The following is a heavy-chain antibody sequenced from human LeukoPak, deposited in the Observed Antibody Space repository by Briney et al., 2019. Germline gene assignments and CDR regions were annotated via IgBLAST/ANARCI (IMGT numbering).Heavy chain of an antibody. V-gene: IGHV3-73*01. CDR2: IRSKANNYAT. J-gene: IGHJ4*02. CDR1: GFTFSGSA. Sequence: GGSLRLSCAASGFTFSGSAMHWVRQASGKGLEWVGRIRSKANNYATAYAASVKGRFTISRDDSKNTAYLQMNSLKTEDTAVYYCTRHAYDSSGYLVARDYWGQGTLVTVFS. CDR3: TRHAYDSSGYLVARDY. D-gene: IGHD3-22*01.